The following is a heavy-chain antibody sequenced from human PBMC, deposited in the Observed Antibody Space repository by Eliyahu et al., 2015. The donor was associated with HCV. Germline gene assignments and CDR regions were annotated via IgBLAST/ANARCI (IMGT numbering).Heavy chain of an antibody. J-gene: IGHJ4*02. Sequence: AASGFTFSSYGMHWVRQAPGKGLEWVAVIWYDGNNKYYADSVKGRFTISRDNSKNTMYLQMNSLRAEDTAVYYCARDMGDYRSGNYALAYWGQGALVTVSS. CDR2: IWYDGNNK. CDR3: ARDMGDYRSGNYALAY. V-gene: IGHV3-33*01. D-gene: IGHD3-3*01. CDR1: GFTFSSYG.